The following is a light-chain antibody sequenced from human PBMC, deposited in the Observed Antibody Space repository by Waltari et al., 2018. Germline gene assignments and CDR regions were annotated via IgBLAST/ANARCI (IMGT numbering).Light chain of an antibody. CDR3: QSFDSNLNGGVL. CDR2: GNT. CDR1: SPNTGAGSD. J-gene: IGLJ2*01. Sequence: QSVLTQPPSVSGAPGQRVTLSCTWSSPNTGAGSDVHWYQHLPGTAPKLLIYGNTDRPSGVPDRFSGSKSGTSASLAITGLRAEDEGDYYCQSFDSNLNGGVLFGGGTKLTVL. V-gene: IGLV1-40*01.